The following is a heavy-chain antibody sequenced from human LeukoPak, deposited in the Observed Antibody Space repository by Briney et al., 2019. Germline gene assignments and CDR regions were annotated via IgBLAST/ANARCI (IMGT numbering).Heavy chain of an antibody. Sequence: SETLSLTCAVYGGSFSGYYWSWIRQPPGKGLEWIGEINHSGSTNYNPSLKSRVTISVDTSKNQFSLKLSSVTAADTAVYYCARRFYYYGSGSRRGYFDYWGQGTLVTVSS. CDR1: GGSFSGYY. D-gene: IGHD3-10*01. J-gene: IGHJ4*02. CDR3: ARRFYYYGSGSRRGYFDY. CDR2: INHSGST. V-gene: IGHV4-34*01.